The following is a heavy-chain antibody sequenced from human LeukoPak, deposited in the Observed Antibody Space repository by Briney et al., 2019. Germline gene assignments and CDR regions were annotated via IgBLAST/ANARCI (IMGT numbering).Heavy chain of an antibody. CDR3: ARSTGRWLASFDY. CDR2: IYYSGST. Sequence: SETLSLTCTVSGGSISSSSYYWGWIRQPPGKGLEWIGSIYYSGSTNYNPSLKSRVTISVDTSKNQFSLKLSSVTAADTAVYYCARSTGRWLASFDYWGQGTLVTVSS. V-gene: IGHV4-39*07. J-gene: IGHJ4*02. CDR1: GGSISSSSYY. D-gene: IGHD6-19*01.